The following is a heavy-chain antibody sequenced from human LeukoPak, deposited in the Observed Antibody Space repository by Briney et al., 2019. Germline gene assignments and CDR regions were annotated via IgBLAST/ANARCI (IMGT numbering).Heavy chain of an antibody. V-gene: IGHV3-23*01. CDR1: GFTFSSYS. Sequence: PGGSLRLSCEASGFTFSSYSMTWVRQAPGKGLEWVSVISSSGGVTHYADSVRGRFNISRDNSKHTLFLQMNSLRAEDTALYYCAKYRYDSSGGRNFDYWGQGILVTVSS. CDR3: AKYRYDSSGGRNFDY. D-gene: IGHD3-22*01. J-gene: IGHJ4*02. CDR2: ISSSGGVT.